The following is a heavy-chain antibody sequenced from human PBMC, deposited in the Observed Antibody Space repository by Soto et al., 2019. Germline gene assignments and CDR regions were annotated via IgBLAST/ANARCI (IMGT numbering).Heavy chain of an antibody. CDR1: GFTFGDYG. CDR2: IRTKAYGGTT. V-gene: IGHV3-49*04. D-gene: IGHD6-13*01. J-gene: IGHJ6*01. CDR3: ARAIAAAGGLGGGIDGMDV. Sequence: QPWGSLRLACTSSGFTFGDYGMSWVRQAPGRGLDRPGFIRTKAYGGTTEYAASVKGRFTISRDDSKSIAYLQMNSLRAEDTAVYECARAIAAAGGLGGGIDGMDVWGQGTPVTVSS.